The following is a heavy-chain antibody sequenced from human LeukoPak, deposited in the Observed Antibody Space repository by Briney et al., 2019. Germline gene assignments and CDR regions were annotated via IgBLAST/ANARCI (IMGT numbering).Heavy chain of an antibody. J-gene: IGHJ4*02. CDR2: INHSGST. D-gene: IGHD6-19*01. CDR3: ARDLQWQSSGWYYYFDY. CDR1: GGSFSGYY. Sequence: PSETLSLTCAVYGGSFSGYYWSWIRQPPGKGLEWIGEINHSGSTNYNPSLKSRVTISVDTSKNQFSLKLSSVTAADTAVYYRARDLQWQSSGWYYYFDYWGQGTLVTVSS. V-gene: IGHV4-34*01.